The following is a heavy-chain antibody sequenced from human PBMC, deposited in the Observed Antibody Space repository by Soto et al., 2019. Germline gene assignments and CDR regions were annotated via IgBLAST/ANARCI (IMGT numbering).Heavy chain of an antibody. CDR2: ITPIFGTA. Sequence: SVKVSCKASGGTFSSYAISWVRQAPGQGLEWMGGITPIFGTANYAQKFQGRVTITADESTSTAYMELSSLRSEDTAVYYCARAPYYYDSSGYPPFDYWGQGTLVTVSS. CDR1: GGTFSSYA. CDR3: ARAPYYYDSSGYPPFDY. D-gene: IGHD3-22*01. J-gene: IGHJ4*02. V-gene: IGHV1-69*13.